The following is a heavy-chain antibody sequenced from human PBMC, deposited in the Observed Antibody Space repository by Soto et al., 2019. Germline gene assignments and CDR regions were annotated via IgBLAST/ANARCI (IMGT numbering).Heavy chain of an antibody. Sequence: GASVKVSCKASGYTFTSYGISWERQAPGQGIEWMGWISANQGNANYAQKFQGRVTITADEFTSTAYMELSSLRSEDTAVYYCARDRQQLVFNPGSFDPWGQGTLVTVSS. V-gene: IGHV1-18*01. J-gene: IGHJ5*02. D-gene: IGHD6-13*01. CDR1: GYTFTSYG. CDR3: ARDRQQLVFNPGSFDP. CDR2: ISANQGNA.